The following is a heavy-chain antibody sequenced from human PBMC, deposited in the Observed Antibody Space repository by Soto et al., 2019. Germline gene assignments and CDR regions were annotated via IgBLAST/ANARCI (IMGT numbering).Heavy chain of an antibody. CDR1: GFTFSSYG. D-gene: IGHD2-2*02. CDR3: AKDRDPIVVVPAAILDY. CDR2: ISYDGSNK. V-gene: IGHV3-30*18. Sequence: PGGSLRLSCAASGFTFSSYGMHWVRQAPGKGLEWVAVISYDGSNKYYADSVKGRFTISRDNSKNTLYLQMNSLRAEDTAVYYCAKDRDPIVVVPAAILDYWGQGTLVTVS. J-gene: IGHJ4*02.